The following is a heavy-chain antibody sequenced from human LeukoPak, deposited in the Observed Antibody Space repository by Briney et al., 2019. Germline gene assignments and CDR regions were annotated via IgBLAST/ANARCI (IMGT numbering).Heavy chain of an antibody. CDR3: AKDRSLGYYDILTGQGFYYGMDV. CDR1: GVTFSNYG. CDR2: ISYDGSNK. V-gene: IGHV3-30*18. D-gene: IGHD3-9*01. J-gene: IGHJ6*02. Sequence: PGRSLRLSCAASGVTFSNYGMHWVRQAPGTGLEWVAVISYDGSNKYYADSVKGRFTISRDNSKNTLYLQMSSLRAEDTALYYCAKDRSLGYYDILTGQGFYYGMDVWGQGTTVTVSS.